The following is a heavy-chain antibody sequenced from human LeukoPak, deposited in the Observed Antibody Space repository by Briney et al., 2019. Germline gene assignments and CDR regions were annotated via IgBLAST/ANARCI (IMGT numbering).Heavy chain of an antibody. CDR1: GGTFSSYA. D-gene: IGHD6-19*01. J-gene: IGHJ4*02. CDR3: ARSPPGIAVAGTLWFNY. V-gene: IGHV1-69*13. CDR2: IIPIFGTA. Sequence: SVKVSCKASGGTFSSYAISWVRQAPGQGLEWMGGIIPIFGTANYAQKFQGRVTITADESTSTAYMELSSLRSEDTAVYYCARSPPGIAVAGTLWFNYWGQGTLVTVSS.